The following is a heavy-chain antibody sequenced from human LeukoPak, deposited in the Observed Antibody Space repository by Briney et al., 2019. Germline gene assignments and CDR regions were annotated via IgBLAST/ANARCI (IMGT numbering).Heavy chain of an antibody. D-gene: IGHD6-13*01. J-gene: IGHJ4*02. CDR3: AKDRAQQLVLDF. CDR1: GFTFSSYA. V-gene: IGHV3-23*01. Sequence: GGSLRLSCAASGFTFSSYAMSWVRQPPGKGLEWVSAIIGSGSSTYYADCVKGRFTISRDNSKNTLFLQMNSLRAEDTAVYYCAKDRAQQLVLDFWGQGTLVTVSS. CDR2: IIGSGSST.